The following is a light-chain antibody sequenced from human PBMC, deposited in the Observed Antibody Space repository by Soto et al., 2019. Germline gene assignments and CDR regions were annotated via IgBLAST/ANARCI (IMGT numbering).Light chain of an antibody. Sequence: DIQMTQSPSTLSASVGDRVAITCRASQSISSWLDWYQQKPGKAPKLLIYKASSLESGVPSRFSGSGSGTEFTLTISSLQPDDFATYYCQQYNSYETFGQGTKVDIK. J-gene: IGKJ1*01. CDR2: KAS. CDR3: QQYNSYET. CDR1: QSISSW. V-gene: IGKV1-5*03.